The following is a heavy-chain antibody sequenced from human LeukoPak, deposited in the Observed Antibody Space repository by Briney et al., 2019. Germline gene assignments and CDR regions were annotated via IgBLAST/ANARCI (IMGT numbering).Heavy chain of an antibody. CDR2: MNPNSGNT. CDR3: AKVLRGYCSGGSCSPFDY. Sequence: GASVKVSCKASGYTFTSYDINWVRQATGQGLEWMGWMNPNSGNTGYAQKFQGRVTMTRNTSISTAYMEVSSLKSEDTAVYYCAKVLRGYCSGGSCSPFDYWGQGTLVTVSS. CDR1: GYTFTSYD. V-gene: IGHV1-8*01. J-gene: IGHJ4*02. D-gene: IGHD2-15*01.